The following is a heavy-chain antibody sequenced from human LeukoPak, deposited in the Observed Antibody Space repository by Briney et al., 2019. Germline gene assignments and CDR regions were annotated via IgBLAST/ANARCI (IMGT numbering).Heavy chain of an antibody. V-gene: IGHV4-30-2*01. CDR2: IYHSGST. Sequence: SQTLSLTCAVSGGSISSGGYSWRWIRQPPGKGLEWIGFIYHSGSTYYTPSLKSRVTISVERSKNQFSLKLTSVTAADTAVYYCARVADYSGNFALDYWGQGTLVTVSS. CDR3: ARVADYSGNFALDY. D-gene: IGHD4-23*01. CDR1: GGSISSGGYS. J-gene: IGHJ4*02.